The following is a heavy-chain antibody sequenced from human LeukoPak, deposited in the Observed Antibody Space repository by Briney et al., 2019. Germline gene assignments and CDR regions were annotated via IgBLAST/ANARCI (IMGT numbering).Heavy chain of an antibody. Sequence: SETLSLTCAVSGGSISSSNWWSWVRQPPGKGLEWIGEIYHSGSTNYNPSLKSRVTISADTSRNQFSLNLISVTAADTAVYYCARYDSSGRTFDYWGQGTLVTVSS. CDR1: GGSISSSNW. J-gene: IGHJ4*02. D-gene: IGHD3-22*01. CDR2: IYHSGST. CDR3: ARYDSSGRTFDY. V-gene: IGHV4-4*02.